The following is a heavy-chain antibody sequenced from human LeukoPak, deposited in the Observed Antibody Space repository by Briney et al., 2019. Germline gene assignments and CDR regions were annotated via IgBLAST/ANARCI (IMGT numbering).Heavy chain of an antibody. CDR2: TYYRSTWYN. V-gene: IGHV6-1*01. CDR1: GDSVSSNSVT. D-gene: IGHD2-2*01. J-gene: IGHJ4*02. CDR3: AGDLSRVPTPAAFGY. Sequence: PSQTLSLTCAISGDSVSSNSVTWNWIRQSPSRGLEWLGRTYYRSTWYNDYAVSVRGRITVNPDTSKNQFSLHLNSVTPEDTAVYYCAGDLSRVPTPAAFGYWGQGTLVTVFS.